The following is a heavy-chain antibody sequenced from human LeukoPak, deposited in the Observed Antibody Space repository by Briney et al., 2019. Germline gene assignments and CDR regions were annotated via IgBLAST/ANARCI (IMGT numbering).Heavy chain of an antibody. CDR1: GGSISSYY. CDR2: IYTSGST. J-gene: IGHJ5*02. V-gene: IGHV4-4*07. Sequence: SETLSLTCTVSGGSISSYYWSWIRRPAGKGLEWIGRIYTSGSTNYNPSLKSRVTMSVDTSKNQFSLKLSSVTAADTAVYYCARDGPHYDFWSGDGNWFDPWGQGTLVTVSS. CDR3: ARDGPHYDFWSGDGNWFDP. D-gene: IGHD3-3*01.